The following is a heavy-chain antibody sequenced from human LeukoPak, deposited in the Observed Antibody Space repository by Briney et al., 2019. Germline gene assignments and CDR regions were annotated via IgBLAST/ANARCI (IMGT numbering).Heavy chain of an antibody. V-gene: IGHV4-59*08. CDR1: GGSISSYY. J-gene: IGHJ4*02. D-gene: IGHD3-22*01. CDR3: AGTYYYDSSGYLHPTIFDY. Sequence: SETLSLTCTVSGGSISSYYWSWIRQPPGKGLEWIGYIYYSGSTNYNPSLKSRVTISVDTSKNQYSLKLSHVTAADTAVYYCAGTYYYDSSGYLHPTIFDYWGQGTLVTVSS. CDR2: IYYSGST.